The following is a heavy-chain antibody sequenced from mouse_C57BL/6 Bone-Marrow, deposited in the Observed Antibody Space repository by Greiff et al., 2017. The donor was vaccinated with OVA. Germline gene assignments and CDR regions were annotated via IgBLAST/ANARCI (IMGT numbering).Heavy chain of an antibody. CDR3: ARCPPYYSNHYWYFDV. V-gene: IGHV2-6*03. Sequence: VQLKESGPGLVAPSQSLSITCTVSGFSLTSYGVHWVRQPPGKGLEWLVVIWSDGSTTYNSALKSRLSISKDNSKSQVFLKMNSLQTDYTAMYYCARCPPYYSNHYWYFDVWGTGTTVTVSS. CDR1: GFSLTSYG. CDR2: IWSDGST. J-gene: IGHJ1*03. D-gene: IGHD2-5*01.